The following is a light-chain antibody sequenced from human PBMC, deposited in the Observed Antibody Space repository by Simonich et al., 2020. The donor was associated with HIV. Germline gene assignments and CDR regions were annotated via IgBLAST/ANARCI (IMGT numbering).Light chain of an antibody. V-gene: IGKV3-15*01. CDR1: QSVSSN. CDR2: GAS. CDR3: QQYNNWTPWT. J-gene: IGKJ1*01. Sequence: EIVMTQSPATLSVSPGERATLSCRASQSVSSNLAWYQQKPGQAPRFLIYGASTRATGIPARFSGSGSGTEFTLTISSLQSEDFAVYYCQQYNNWTPWTFGQGTKVEIK.